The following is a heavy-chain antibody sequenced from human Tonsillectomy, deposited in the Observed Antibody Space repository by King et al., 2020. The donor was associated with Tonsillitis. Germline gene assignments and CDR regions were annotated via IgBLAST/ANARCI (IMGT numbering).Heavy chain of an antibody. V-gene: IGHV1-69*11. CDR1: GGTFSRYG. CDR3: ARGMTIFGVVTPNMDV. J-gene: IGHJ6*03. D-gene: IGHD3-3*01. CDR2: INPILGTT. Sequence: QLVQSGAEVKKPGSSVKVSCKASGGTFSRYGVSWVRQAPGQGLEWMGGINPILGTTKYAQTFQGRVTISADESTSTANIEVSSLRSEDTAVYYCARGMTIFGVVTPNMDVWGKGTTVTVSS.